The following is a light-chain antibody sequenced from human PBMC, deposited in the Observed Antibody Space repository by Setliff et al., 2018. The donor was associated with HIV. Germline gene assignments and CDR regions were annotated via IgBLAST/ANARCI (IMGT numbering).Light chain of an antibody. V-gene: IGLV2-14*01. Sequence: QSVLTQPASVSGSPGQAITISCTGTRSDVGGYNSVSWYQQLPGKAPKLIIYDVSKRPSGVSNRSSGSKSANTASLTISGLQAEDEADYYCSSYTSSSTYVFGTGTKVTVL. CDR2: DVS. CDR1: RSDVGGYNS. J-gene: IGLJ1*01. CDR3: SSYTSSSTYV.